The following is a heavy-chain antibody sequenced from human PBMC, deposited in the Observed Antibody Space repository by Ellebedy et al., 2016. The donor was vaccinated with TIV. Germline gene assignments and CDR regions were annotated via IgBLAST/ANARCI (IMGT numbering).Heavy chain of an antibody. D-gene: IGHD3-16*01. CDR2: IYPGDSDT. J-gene: IGHJ5*02. V-gene: IGHV5-51*01. CDR3: VKQLGSYDAGPIDP. Sequence: GESLKISCKASGYSFPHYWIGWVRQMPGKGLEWMGIIYPGDSDTKYIPSFRGHVTISADKSIETAYLQWRSLRASDTAVYYCVKQLGSYDAGPIDPWGQGTLVTVSS. CDR1: GYSFPHYW.